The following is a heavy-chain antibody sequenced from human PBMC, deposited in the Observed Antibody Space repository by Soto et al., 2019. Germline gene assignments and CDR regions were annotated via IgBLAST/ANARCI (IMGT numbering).Heavy chain of an antibody. J-gene: IGHJ4*02. CDR3: AKDQNDVTHFDY. CDR2: ISGRGVDT. Sequence: LRLSCAASGFSFSSLAMSWVRQAPGKGLEWVSSISGRGVDTLYADSVKGRFTISRDNSRNTLYLQVNSLRAEDTAVYYCAKDQNDVTHFDYWGQGTLVTVSS. V-gene: IGHV3-23*01. CDR1: GFSFSSLA. D-gene: IGHD2-21*02.